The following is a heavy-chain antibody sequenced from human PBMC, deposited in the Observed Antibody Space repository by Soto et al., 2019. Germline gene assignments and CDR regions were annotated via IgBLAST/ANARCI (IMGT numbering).Heavy chain of an antibody. CDR2: INANSGDT. J-gene: IGHJ6*02. Sequence: GASVKVSCKASGYTFTGYYMHWVRQAPGQGLEWMGWINANSGDTNYAQKLQGRVTMTTDTSTSTAYMELSSLRSDDTAVYYCARDPGIAVAGGVDYYYGMDVWGQGTTVTVSS. CDR1: GYTFTGYY. CDR3: ARDPGIAVAGGVDYYYGMDV. D-gene: IGHD6-19*01. V-gene: IGHV1-2*02.